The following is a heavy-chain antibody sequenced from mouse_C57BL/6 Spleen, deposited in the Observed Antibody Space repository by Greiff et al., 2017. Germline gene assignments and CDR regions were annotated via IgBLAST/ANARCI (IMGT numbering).Heavy chain of an antibody. J-gene: IGHJ1*03. CDR1: GYTFTDYY. D-gene: IGHD1-1*01. CDR3: ARHYYGSSYGYWYFDV. V-gene: IGHV1-76*01. CDR2: IYPGSGNT. Sequence: QVQLQQSGAELVRPGASVKLSCKASGYTFTDYYINWVKQRPGQGLEWIARIYPGSGNTYYNEKFKGKATLTAEKSSSTAYMQLSSLTSEDSAVYFCARHYYGSSYGYWYFDVWGTGTTVTVSS.